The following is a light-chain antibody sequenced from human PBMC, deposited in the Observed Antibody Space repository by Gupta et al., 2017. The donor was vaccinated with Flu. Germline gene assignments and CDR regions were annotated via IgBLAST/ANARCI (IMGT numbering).Light chain of an antibody. CDR1: QNTSSY. CDR3: QQTYSTLTWT. V-gene: IGKV1-39*01. Sequence: DIQMTQSPSSLSASVGDRVTITCRASQNTSSYLNWYQQKPGKAPKLLIYAASSLQSGVPSRFSGSGSGTDFTLTISSLQPEDFATYYCQQTYSTLTWTLGQGTKVEIK. J-gene: IGKJ1*01. CDR2: AAS.